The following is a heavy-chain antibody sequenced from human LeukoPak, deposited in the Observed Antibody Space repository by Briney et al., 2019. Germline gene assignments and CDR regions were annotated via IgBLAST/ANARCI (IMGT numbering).Heavy chain of an antibody. J-gene: IGHJ4*02. CDR3: ARHPGKVAVHFDY. V-gene: IGHV4-59*08. CDR2: IYYSGTT. CDR1: DGSISNYY. D-gene: IGHD6-19*01. Sequence: SETLSLTCTVSDGSISNYYLSWIRQPPGKGLEWIGYIYYSGTTNFNPSLKSRVTISVDTSKNQFSLNLTSVTAADTAVYYRARHPGKVAVHFDYWGRGTLVTVSS.